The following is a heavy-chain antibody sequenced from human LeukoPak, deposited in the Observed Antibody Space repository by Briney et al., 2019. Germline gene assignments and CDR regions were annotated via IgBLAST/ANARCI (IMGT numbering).Heavy chain of an antibody. CDR3: ARVYGSGSFPRHFDY. V-gene: IGHV3-33*01. D-gene: IGHD3-10*01. CDR2: IWYDGSNK. CDR1: GFTFSSYG. J-gene: IGHJ4*02. Sequence: GRSLRLSCAASGFTFSSYGMHWVRQAPGKGLEWVAVIWYDGSNKYYADSVKGRFTISRDNSKNTLYLQRNSLRAEDTAVYYCARVYGSGSFPRHFDYWGQGTLVTVSS.